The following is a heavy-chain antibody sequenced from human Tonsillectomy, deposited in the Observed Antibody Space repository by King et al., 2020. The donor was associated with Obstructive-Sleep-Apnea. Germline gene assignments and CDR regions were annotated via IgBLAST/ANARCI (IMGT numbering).Heavy chain of an antibody. D-gene: IGHD3-16*01. Sequence: VQLVESGGGLVKPGGSLRLSCAASGFTFSDYYMSWIRQGPGKGLEWVSYISIATGYTNYADPVKGRFTISRDDARNSLFLRMNSLSAEDTALYYCVRLGREYPTSSGAFDIWGQGTMVTVSS. V-gene: IGHV3-11*06. CDR3: VRLGREYPTSSGAFDI. J-gene: IGHJ3*02. CDR1: GFTFSDYY. CDR2: ISIATGYT.